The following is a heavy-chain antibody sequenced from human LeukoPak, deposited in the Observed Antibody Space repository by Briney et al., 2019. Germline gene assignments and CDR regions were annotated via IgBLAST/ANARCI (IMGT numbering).Heavy chain of an antibody. CDR3: ARGPSDAFDI. CDR2: IYYSGST. V-gene: IGHV4-59*01. CDR1: GGSISSYY. J-gene: IGHJ3*02. Sequence: SETLSLTCTVSGGSISSYYWGWIRQPPGKGLEWIGYIYYSGSTKYNPSLKSRVTILVDTSKNQFSLKLSSVTAADTAVYYCARGPSDAFDIWGQGTKVTVSS.